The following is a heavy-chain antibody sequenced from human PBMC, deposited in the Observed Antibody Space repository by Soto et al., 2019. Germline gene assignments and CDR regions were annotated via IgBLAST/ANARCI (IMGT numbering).Heavy chain of an antibody. CDR2: IIPIFGTA. V-gene: IGHV1-69*13. D-gene: IGHD3-3*01. Sequence: ASVKVSCKASGGTFSSYAIIWVRQAPGQGLEWMGGIIPIFGTANYAQKFQGRVTITADESTSTAYMELSSLRSEDTAVYYCARGGTIFGVVIVFDYWGQGTLVTVS. CDR1: GGTFSSYA. J-gene: IGHJ4*02. CDR3: ARGGTIFGVVIVFDY.